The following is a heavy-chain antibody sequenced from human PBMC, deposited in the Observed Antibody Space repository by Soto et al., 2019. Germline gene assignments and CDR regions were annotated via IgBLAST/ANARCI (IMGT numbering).Heavy chain of an antibody. V-gene: IGHV3-23*01. CDR1: GFTFSSYA. CDR3: AKEAPYNNHGGNYFDY. J-gene: IGHJ4*02. CDR2: ISGSGGST. Sequence: PGGSLRLSCAASGFTFSSYAMNWVRQAPGKGLEWVSGISGSGGSTYYADSVKGRFTISRDNSKNTLYLQMNSLRAEDTAVYYCAKEAPYNNHGGNYFDYWGQGTLVTVSS. D-gene: IGHD4-4*01.